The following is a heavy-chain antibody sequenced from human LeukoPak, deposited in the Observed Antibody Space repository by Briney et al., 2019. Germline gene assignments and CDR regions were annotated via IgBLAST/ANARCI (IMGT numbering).Heavy chain of an antibody. V-gene: IGHV1-69*06. CDR3: ARDLTRRNWFDP. J-gene: IGHJ5*02. CDR1: GYTFTSYG. D-gene: IGHD3-9*01. Sequence: SVKVSCKASGYTFTSYGISWVRQAPGQGLEWMGGIIPIFGTANYAQKFQGRVTITADKSTSTAYMELSSLRSEDTAVYYCARDLTRRNWFDPWGQGTLVTVSS. CDR2: IIPIFGTA.